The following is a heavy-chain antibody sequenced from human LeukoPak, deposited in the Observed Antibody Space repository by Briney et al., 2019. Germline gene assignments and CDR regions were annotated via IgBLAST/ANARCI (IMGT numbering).Heavy chain of an antibody. V-gene: IGHV3-53*01. CDR1: GFTVSNTY. CDR3: ARDGGGGSPTLSRDYYYGMDV. CDR2: IYSGGTP. Sequence: GSLRLSCAASGFTVSNTYMSWVRQAPGKGLEWVSFIYSGGTPYYADSVNGRFTVSRDNSKNTVFLQMNSLRVEDTAVYYCARDGGGGSPTLSRDYYYGMDVWGQGTTVTVS. J-gene: IGHJ6*02. D-gene: IGHD2-15*01.